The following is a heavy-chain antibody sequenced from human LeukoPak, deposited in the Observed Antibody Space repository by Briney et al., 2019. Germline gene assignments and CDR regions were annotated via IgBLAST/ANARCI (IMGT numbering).Heavy chain of an antibody. V-gene: IGHV3-23*01. J-gene: IGHJ4*02. CDR3: AKEAPHCSSTSCYVEF. CDR2: ISGSGGNT. D-gene: IGHD2-2*01. CDR1: GFTFTSYS. Sequence: GGSLRLSCAASGFTFTSYSMSWVRQAPGKGLEWVSGISGSGGNTYYADSVKGRFTISRDNAKNKLYLQMNSLRAEDTAVYHCAKEAPHCSSTSCYVEFWGQGTLVTVSS.